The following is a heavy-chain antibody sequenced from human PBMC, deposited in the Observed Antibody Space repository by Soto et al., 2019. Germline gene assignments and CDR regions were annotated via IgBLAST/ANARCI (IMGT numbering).Heavy chain of an antibody. Sequence: ASVKVSCKASGYTLANYGIHWVRQAPGQRLEWMGWINAGDGGTKYSENFQDRVTITRDTSASTVYLGLSSLSSEDTASYYCARTGHSGSYDFWGQGTLVTVSS. D-gene: IGHD3-22*01. J-gene: IGHJ4*02. V-gene: IGHV1-3*01. CDR3: ARTGHSGSYDF. CDR2: INAGDGGT. CDR1: GYTLANYG.